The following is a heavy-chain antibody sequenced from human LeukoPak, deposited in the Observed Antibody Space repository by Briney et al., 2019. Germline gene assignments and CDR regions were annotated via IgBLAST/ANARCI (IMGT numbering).Heavy chain of an antibody. V-gene: IGHV4-30-2*01. D-gene: IGHD3-10*01. CDR3: ARAEGVTMVRGVADY. CDR2: IYHSGST. CDR1: GGSISSGGYY. J-gene: IGHJ4*02. Sequence: SETLSLTCTVYGGSISSGGYYWSWIRQPPGKGLEWIGYIYHSGSTYYNPSLKSRVTISVDRSKNQFSLKLSSVTAADTAVYYRARAEGVTMVRGVADYWGQGTLVTVSS.